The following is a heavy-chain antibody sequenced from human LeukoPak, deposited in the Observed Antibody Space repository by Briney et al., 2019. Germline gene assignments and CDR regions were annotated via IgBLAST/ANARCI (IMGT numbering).Heavy chain of an antibody. CDR2: INPNSGGT. CDR3: ARGGYYDSSGYLYFDY. D-gene: IGHD3-22*01. V-gene: IGHV1-2*02. CDR1: GYTFTGYY. Sequence: ASVKVSCKVSGYTFTGYYMHWVRQAPGRGLEWMGWINPNSGGTNYAQKFQGRVTMTRDTSISTAYMELSRLRSDDTAVYYCARGGYYDSSGYLYFDYWGQGTLVTVSS. J-gene: IGHJ4*02.